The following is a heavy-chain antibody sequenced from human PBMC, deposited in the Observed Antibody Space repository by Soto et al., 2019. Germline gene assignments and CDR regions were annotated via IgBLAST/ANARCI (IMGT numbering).Heavy chain of an antibody. J-gene: IGHJ5*02. V-gene: IGHV4-34*01. Sequence: QVQLQQWGAGLLKPSETLSLTCAVYGGSFSGYYWSWIRQPPGKGLEWIGEINHSGSTNYKPSLKTRITLSVDTSKVRSCLKRSSVSAADTTVYYCARGSGRGQWVVRGSTLWFDPWGQGTLVTVSS. CDR3: ARGSGRGQWVVRGSTLWFDP. CDR1: GGSFSGYY. D-gene: IGHD6-19*01. CDR2: INHSGST.